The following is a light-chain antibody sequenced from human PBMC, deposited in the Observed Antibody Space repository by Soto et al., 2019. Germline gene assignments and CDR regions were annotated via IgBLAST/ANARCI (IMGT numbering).Light chain of an antibody. V-gene: IGLV2-11*01. J-gene: IGLJ1*01. CDR2: DVT. CDR3: CSYVGSYYYV. CDR1: SSDVGGYNS. Sequence: QSGLLQPLSVSGSPGQSVTISCTGASSDVGGYNSVSWYQQHPGKAPKLMIYDVTKRPSGVPDRFSGSKSGYTASLTISGLQAEDEADYYCCSYVGSYYYVFGTGTKVTVL.